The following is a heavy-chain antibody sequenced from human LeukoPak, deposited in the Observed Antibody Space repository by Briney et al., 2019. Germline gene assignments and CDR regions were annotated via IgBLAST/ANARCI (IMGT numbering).Heavy chain of an antibody. J-gene: IGHJ6*03. CDR2: INHSGST. D-gene: IGHD1-14*01. Sequence: SETLSLTCAVYGRSFSGYYWSWIRQPPGVGLEWIGEINHSGSTNYNPSLRSRVTISVDTSNNQFSLKLSSVTAADTAVYYCASRVTTLYYMDVWGKGTTVTVSS. CDR1: GRSFSGYY. CDR3: ASRVTTLYYMDV. V-gene: IGHV4-34*01.